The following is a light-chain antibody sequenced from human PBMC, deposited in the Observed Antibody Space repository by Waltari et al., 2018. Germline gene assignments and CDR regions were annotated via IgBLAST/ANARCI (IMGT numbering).Light chain of an antibody. Sequence: QSALTQPPSASGSPGQSVTISCTGTSSDVGDYVSWYQQHPGKAPKLMISEVTKRPSGVPVRFSGSKSGNTDSLAVSGLQAEDEADYYCSSYAGSNNLVFGGGTKLTVL. CDR2: EVT. J-gene: IGLJ2*01. V-gene: IGLV2-8*01. CDR1: SSDVGDY. CDR3: SSYAGSNNLV.